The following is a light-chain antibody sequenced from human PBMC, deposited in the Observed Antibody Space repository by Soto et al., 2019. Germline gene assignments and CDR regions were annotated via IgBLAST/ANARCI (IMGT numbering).Light chain of an antibody. J-gene: IGLJ2*01. V-gene: IGLV1-51*01. CDR1: SSNIGNNY. CDR2: DNN. Sequence: QSVLTQPPSVSAAPGQKVTISCSGSSSNIGNNYVSWYQHLPGTAPKLLIYDNNKRPSGIPDRFSGSKSGTSATLGITGLQTGDEADYYCGTWDSSLSAGVFGGGNKVTVL. CDR3: GTWDSSLSAGV.